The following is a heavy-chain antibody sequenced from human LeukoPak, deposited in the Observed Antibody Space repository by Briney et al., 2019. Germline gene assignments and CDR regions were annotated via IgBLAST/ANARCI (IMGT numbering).Heavy chain of an antibody. V-gene: IGHV4-34*01. D-gene: IGHD2-8*01. Sequence: SETLSLTCAVYGGSFSGYYWSWIRQPPGKGLEWIGEINHSGSTNYNPSLKSRVTISVDTSKNQFSLKLSSVTAADTAVYYCARTKNNWFDPWGQGTLVTVSS. CDR2: INHSGST. J-gene: IGHJ5*02. CDR3: ARTKNNWFDP. CDR1: GGSFSGYY.